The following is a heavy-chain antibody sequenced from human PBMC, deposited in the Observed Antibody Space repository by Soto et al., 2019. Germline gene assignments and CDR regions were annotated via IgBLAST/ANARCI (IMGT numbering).Heavy chain of an antibody. CDR2: IYYSGST. D-gene: IGHD3-16*01. J-gene: IGHJ5*02. CDR3: ARVYGFGSNWFDP. CDR1: GGSISSYY. V-gene: IGHV4-59*01. Sequence: SETLSLTCTVSGGSISSYYWSWIRQPPGKGLEWIGYIYYSGSTNYNPSLKSRVTISVDTSKNQFSLKLSSVTAADTAVYYCARVYGFGSNWFDPWGQGTLVTVSS.